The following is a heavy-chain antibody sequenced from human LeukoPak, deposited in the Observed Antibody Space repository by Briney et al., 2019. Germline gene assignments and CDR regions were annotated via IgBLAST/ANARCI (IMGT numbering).Heavy chain of an antibody. J-gene: IGHJ4*02. Sequence: SETLSLTCTVSGGSISSYYWSWIRQPPGKGLEWIGYIYYSGSTNYNPSLKSRVTISEDTSKNQFSLKLSSVTAADTAVYYCARLGPAASFDYWGQGTLVTVSS. V-gene: IGHV4-59*08. CDR2: IYYSGST. D-gene: IGHD2-2*01. CDR3: ARLGPAASFDY. CDR1: GGSISSYY.